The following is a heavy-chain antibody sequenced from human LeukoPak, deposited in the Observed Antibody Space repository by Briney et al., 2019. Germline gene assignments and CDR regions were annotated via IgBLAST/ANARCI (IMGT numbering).Heavy chain of an antibody. CDR3: ASRNHYYDSSGYYYVWAFDI. Sequence: PSETLSLTCTVSGGSISSGGYYWSWIRRHPGKGLEWIGYIYYSGSTYYNPSLKSRVTISVDTSKNQFSLKLSSVTAADTAVYYCASRNHYYDSSGYYYVWAFDIWGQGTMVTVSS. CDR1: GGSISSGGYY. V-gene: IGHV4-31*03. J-gene: IGHJ3*02. CDR2: IYYSGST. D-gene: IGHD3-22*01.